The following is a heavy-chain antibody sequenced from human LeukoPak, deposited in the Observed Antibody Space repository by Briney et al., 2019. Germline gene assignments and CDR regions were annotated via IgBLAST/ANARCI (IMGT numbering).Heavy chain of an antibody. CDR2: ISSSSSYI. D-gene: IGHD6-13*01. J-gene: IGHJ3*02. Sequence: GGSLRLSCAASGFTFSSYTMNWGRQAPGKGLEWVSSISSSSSYIFYADSVKGRFTISRDDSKNTVYLQMNSLRAEDTAVYYCAKEISSSSSWYGDDAFDIWGQGTMVIVSS. CDR3: AKEISSSSSWYGDDAFDI. V-gene: IGHV3-21*01. CDR1: GFTFSSYT.